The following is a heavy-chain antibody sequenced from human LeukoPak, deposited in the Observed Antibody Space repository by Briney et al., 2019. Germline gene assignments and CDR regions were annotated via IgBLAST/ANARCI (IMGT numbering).Heavy chain of an antibody. J-gene: IGHJ6*02. CDR3: ASGDIPPRSYYYYGMDV. Sequence: ASVKVSCKASGYTFTSYGISWVRQAPGQGLEWMGWISAYNGSTNYAQKLQGRVTMTTDTSTSTAYMELRSLRSDDTAVYYCASGDIPPRSYYYYGMDVWGQGTTVTVSS. V-gene: IGHV1-18*01. D-gene: IGHD7-27*01. CDR2: ISAYNGST. CDR1: GYTFTSYG.